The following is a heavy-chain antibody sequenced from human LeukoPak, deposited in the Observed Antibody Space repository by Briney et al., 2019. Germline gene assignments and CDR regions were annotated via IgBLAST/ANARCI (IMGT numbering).Heavy chain of an antibody. V-gene: IGHV3-64D*06. D-gene: IGHD6-19*01. CDR3: VKGSGWNYYCYGVDV. CDR1: GFTFSSYA. J-gene: IGHJ6*04. Sequence: GGSLRLSCSASGFTFSSYAMHWVRQAPGKGLEYVSAISSNGGSTYYADSVKGRFTISRDNSKNTVYLQMSSLRAEDTAVYYCVKGSGWNYYCYGVDVWGKGTTVTVSS. CDR2: ISSNGGST.